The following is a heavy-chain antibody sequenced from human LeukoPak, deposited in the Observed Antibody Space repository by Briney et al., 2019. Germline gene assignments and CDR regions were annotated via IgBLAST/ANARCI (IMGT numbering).Heavy chain of an antibody. V-gene: IGHV4-34*01. J-gene: IGHJ5*02. CDR1: GGPFSGYY. Sequence: SETLSLTCAVYGGPFSGYYWSWIRQPPGKGLEWIGEINHSGSTNYNPSLKSRVTISVDTSKNQFSLKLSSVTAADTAVYYCARGNPGYSSSWTSLYNWFDPWGQGTLVTVSS. CDR3: ARGNPGYSSSWTSLYNWFDP. CDR2: INHSGST. D-gene: IGHD6-13*01.